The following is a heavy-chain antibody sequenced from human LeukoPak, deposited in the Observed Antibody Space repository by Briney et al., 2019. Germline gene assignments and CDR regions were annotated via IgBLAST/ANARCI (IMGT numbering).Heavy chain of an antibody. CDR3: AKGRLPPAY. D-gene: IGHD2-21*01. V-gene: IGHV3-23*01. CDR2: LSATGSST. Sequence: GGSLRLSCAASGFTFSSYAMSWVRQAPGKGLEWVSSLSATGSSTYYADSVKGRFTISRDNSKTTRHLQMRSLRAAGTAVYFCAKGRLPPAYWGQGTLVTVSS. CDR1: GFTFSSYA. J-gene: IGHJ4*02.